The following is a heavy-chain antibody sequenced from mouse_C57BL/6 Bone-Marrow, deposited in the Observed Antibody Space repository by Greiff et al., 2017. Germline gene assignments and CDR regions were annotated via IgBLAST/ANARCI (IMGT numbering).Heavy chain of an antibody. Sequence: EVQLQQSGAELVRPGASVKLSCTASGFNIKDDYMHWVKQRPEQGLEWIGWIDPENGDTEYASKFQGKATITADTSSNTAYLQLSSLTSEYTAVYYCTTSYYGTYFDYWGQGTTLTVSS. CDR1: GFNIKDDY. CDR3: TTSYYGTYFDY. J-gene: IGHJ2*01. CDR2: IDPENGDT. V-gene: IGHV14-4*01. D-gene: IGHD1-1*01.